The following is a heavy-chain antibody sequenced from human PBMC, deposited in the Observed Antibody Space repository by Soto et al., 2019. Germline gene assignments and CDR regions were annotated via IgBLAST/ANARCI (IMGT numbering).Heavy chain of an antibody. V-gene: IGHV1-8*01. Sequence: QVQLVQSGAEVKKPGASVKVSCKASGYTFTSYDINWVRQATGQGLEWMGWMNPNSGNTGYAQKVQGRSNNTKNNAKNTALNELSSLRSEDTAVYYCARAYGDYDYWGQGTLVTVSS. CDR2: MNPNSGNT. J-gene: IGHJ4*02. CDR1: GYTFTSYD. CDR3: ARAYGDYDY. D-gene: IGHD4-17*01.